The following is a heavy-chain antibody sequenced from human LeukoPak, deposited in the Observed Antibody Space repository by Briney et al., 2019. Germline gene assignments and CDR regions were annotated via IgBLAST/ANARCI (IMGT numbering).Heavy chain of an antibody. D-gene: IGHD1-26*01. CDR1: GGSSSSYY. J-gene: IGHJ6*02. CDR2: IYYSGST. V-gene: IGHV4-59*01. CDR3: ARVTSSGSYWIVYYGTDV. Sequence: SETLSLTCTVSGGSSSSYYWSWIRQPPGKGLEWIGYIYYSGSTNYNPSLKSRVTISVDTSKNQFSLKLSSVTAADTAVYYCARVTSSGSYWIVYYGTDVWGQGTTVTVSS.